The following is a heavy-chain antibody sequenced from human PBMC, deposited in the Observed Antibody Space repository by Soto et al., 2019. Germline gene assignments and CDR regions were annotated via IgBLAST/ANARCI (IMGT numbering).Heavy chain of an antibody. Sequence: GXSPRLSGSSSGFTFRSYAMHWVRQAPVKGLEYVSAISGNGGSTYYADSVKGSFTISRDNSKNTLYLKMSSLRAEDTAVYYCVKRDDSRPWGQGTLVNDST. V-gene: IGHV3-64D*08. J-gene: IGHJ5*02. CDR2: ISGNGGST. CDR3: VKRDDSRP. CDR1: GFTFRSYA. D-gene: IGHD3-22*01.